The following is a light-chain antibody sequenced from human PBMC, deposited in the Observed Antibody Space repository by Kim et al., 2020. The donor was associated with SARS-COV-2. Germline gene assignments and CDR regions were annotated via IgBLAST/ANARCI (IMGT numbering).Light chain of an antibody. CDR3: QSYDSSLSGSV. CDR1: SDKNGGGYD. CDR2: GNS. V-gene: IGLV1-40*01. J-gene: IGLJ3*02. Sequence: GVTIAWTGGSDKNGGGYDGNWYQQRPGTAPKRLIYGNSNRPSGVPDRFSGSKSGTSGSLASTGLQAEDEADYYCQSYDSSLSGSVFGGGTQLTVL.